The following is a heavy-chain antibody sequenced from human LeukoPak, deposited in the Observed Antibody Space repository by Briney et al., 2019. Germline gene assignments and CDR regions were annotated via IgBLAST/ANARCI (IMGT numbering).Heavy chain of an antibody. V-gene: IGHV1-18*01. D-gene: IGHD3-22*01. CDR3: ARGPPYYDSSGYYAYYFDY. J-gene: IGHJ4*02. Sequence: ASVKVSCKASGYTFTSYGISWVRQAPGQGLEWMGWISAYNGNTNYAQKLQGRVTMTTDTSTSTAYMELRSLRSDDTAVYYCARGPPYYDSSGYYAYYFDYWGQGTLVTVSS. CDR2: ISAYNGNT. CDR1: GYTFTSYG.